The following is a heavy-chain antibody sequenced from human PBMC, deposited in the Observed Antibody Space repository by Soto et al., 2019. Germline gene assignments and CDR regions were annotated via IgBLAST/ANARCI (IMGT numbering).Heavy chain of an antibody. CDR1: GGTFSSYS. D-gene: IGHD2-2*01. V-gene: IGHV1-69*13. J-gene: IGHJ6*02. CDR2: IIPIFGTA. Sequence: SGKVSCKASGGTFSSYSISWVRQAPGQGLEWMGGIIPIFGTANYAQKFQGRVTITADESTSTAYMELSSLRSEDTAVYYCARDQGGSPAAMFGMDVWGQGTTVTVSS. CDR3: ARDQGGSPAAMFGMDV.